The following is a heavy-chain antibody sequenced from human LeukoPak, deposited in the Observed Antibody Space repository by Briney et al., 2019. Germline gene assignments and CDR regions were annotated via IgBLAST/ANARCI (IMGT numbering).Heavy chain of an antibody. J-gene: IGHJ4*02. V-gene: IGHV3-23*01. Sequence: PGGSLRLSCAASGFTFSSYAMSWVRQAPGKGLEWVSAISGSGGSTYYADSVKGRFTISRDNAKNSLYLQMNSLRAEDTAVYYCARDRPKYCSSTSCYRPVDYWGQGTLVTVSS. CDR2: ISGSGGST. CDR3: ARDRPKYCSSTSCYRPVDY. D-gene: IGHD2-2*02. CDR1: GFTFSSYA.